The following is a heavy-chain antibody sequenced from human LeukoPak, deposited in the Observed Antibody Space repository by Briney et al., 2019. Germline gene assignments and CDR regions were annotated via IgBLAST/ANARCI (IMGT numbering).Heavy chain of an antibody. J-gene: IGHJ4*02. D-gene: IGHD2-2*01. CDR3: AKAGQKSLGYCSSTSCYAFDY. CDR1: GFTFSSYA. Sequence: GGSLRLSCAASGFTFSSYAMSWVRQAPEKGLEWVSAISGSGGSTYYADSVKGRFTISRDNSKNTLYLQMNSLRAEDTAVYYCAKAGQKSLGYCSSTSCYAFDYWGQGTLVTVSS. V-gene: IGHV3-23*01. CDR2: ISGSGGST.